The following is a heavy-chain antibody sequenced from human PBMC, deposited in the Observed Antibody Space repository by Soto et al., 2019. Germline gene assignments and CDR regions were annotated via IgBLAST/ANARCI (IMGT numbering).Heavy chain of an antibody. CDR3: AKGTRVYGSGNYDY. V-gene: IGHV4-34*01. D-gene: IGHD3-10*01. Sequence: SETLSLTCAVYGGSFSNYYWSWIRQPPGKGLEWIGVINHSGRTTYNPSLKRRVTISVATSKIHSSPTLSSVTAADTAVYYCAKGTRVYGSGNYDYWGQGTLVTVSS. CDR2: INHSGRT. CDR1: GGSFSNYY. J-gene: IGHJ4*02.